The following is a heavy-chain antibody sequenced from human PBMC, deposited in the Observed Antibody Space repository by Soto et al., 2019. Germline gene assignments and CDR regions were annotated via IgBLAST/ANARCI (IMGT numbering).Heavy chain of an antibody. CDR2: ISGSGGDT. D-gene: IGHD3-3*01. J-gene: IGHJ4*02. CDR1: GFTFTSYA. Sequence: GGSLRLSCSASGFTFTSYAMSWVRQAPGKGLEWVSGISGSGGDTKNADSVKGRFTISRDNFKNMLYLQMNSLRAEDTAVYYSAKDDFWTLHKTGLDSWQPGTMVTVSS. CDR3: AKDDFWTLHKTGLDS. V-gene: IGHV3-23*01.